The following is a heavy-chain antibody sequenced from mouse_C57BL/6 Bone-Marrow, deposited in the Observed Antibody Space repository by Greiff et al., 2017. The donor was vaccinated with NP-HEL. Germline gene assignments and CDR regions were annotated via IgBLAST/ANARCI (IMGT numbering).Heavy chain of an antibody. V-gene: IGHV1-19*01. D-gene: IGHD1-3*01. Sequence: EVQLVESGPVLVKPGASVKMSCKASGYTFTDYYMNWVKQSHGKSLEWIGVINPYNGGTSYNQKFKGKATLTVDKSSSTAYMELNSLTSEDSAVYYCAREWEDYWGQGTTLTVSS. CDR3: AREWEDY. CDR1: GYTFTDYY. CDR2: INPYNGGT. J-gene: IGHJ2*01.